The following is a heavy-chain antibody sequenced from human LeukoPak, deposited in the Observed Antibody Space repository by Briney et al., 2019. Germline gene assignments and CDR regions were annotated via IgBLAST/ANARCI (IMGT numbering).Heavy chain of an antibody. Sequence: ASVKVSCKASGYTFTSYAMNWVRQAPGQGLEWMGWINTNTGNPTYAQGFTGRFVFSLDTSVSTAYLQISSLKPEDTAVYYCARVKRAGPNYYYYYYMDVWGKGTTVTVSS. V-gene: IGHV7-4-1*02. CDR3: ARVKRAGPNYYYYYYMDV. CDR2: INTNTGNP. D-gene: IGHD6-19*01. CDR1: GYTFTSYA. J-gene: IGHJ6*03.